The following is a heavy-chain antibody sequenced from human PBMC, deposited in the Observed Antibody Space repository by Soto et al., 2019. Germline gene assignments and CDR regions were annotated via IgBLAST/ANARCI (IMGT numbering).Heavy chain of an antibody. CDR3: ARNLRFLEWLSPYYYYYMDV. V-gene: IGHV4-59*01. J-gene: IGHJ6*03. CDR1: GGSISSYY. CDR2: IYYSGST. Sequence: SETLSLTCTVSGGSISSYYWSWIRQPPGKGLEWIGYIYYSGSTNHNPSLKSRVTISVDTSKNQFSLKLSSVTAADTAVYYCARNLRFLEWLSPYYYYYMDVWGKGTTVTVSS. D-gene: IGHD3-3*01.